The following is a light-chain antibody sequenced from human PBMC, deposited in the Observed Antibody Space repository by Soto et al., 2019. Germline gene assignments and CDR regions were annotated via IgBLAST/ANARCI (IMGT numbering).Light chain of an antibody. CDR1: QSVSSSC. J-gene: IGKJ4*01. CDR2: VAS. V-gene: IGKV3-20*01. Sequence: IVLTQSPGTLSLSPGERATLSCRASQSVSSSCLDWYQQKLGQAPRLLIYVASTRATGIPDRFSGSGSGTDFTLTISRLEPEDVAVYYCKQYGYSPRTFGGGTKVEIK. CDR3: KQYGYSPRT.